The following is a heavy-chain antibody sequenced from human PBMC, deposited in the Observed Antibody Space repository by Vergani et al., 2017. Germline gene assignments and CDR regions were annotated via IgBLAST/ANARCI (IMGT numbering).Heavy chain of an antibody. CDR1: GYSISRGYY. CDR3: ARXRGIVGATTGGMDV. D-gene: IGHD1-26*01. Sequence: QVQLQESGPGLVKPSETLSLTCSVSGYSISRGYYWGWIRQPPGKGLEWIGYIYYSGSTNYNPSLKSRVTISVDTSKNQFSLKLSSVTAADTAVYYCARXRGIVGATTGGMDVWGQGTTVTVSS. CDR2: IYYSGST. J-gene: IGHJ6*02. V-gene: IGHV4-61*08.